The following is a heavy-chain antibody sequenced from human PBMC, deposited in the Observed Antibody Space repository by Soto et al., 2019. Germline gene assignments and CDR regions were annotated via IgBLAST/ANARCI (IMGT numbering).Heavy chain of an antibody. CDR3: VKDESINWYSGHFRH. V-gene: IGHV3-9*01. Sequence: QPGGSLRFSCAASGFTFDDYAMHWVRQVPGKGLEWVSGINWNSGSIGYGDSVKGRFAISRDNAKNSLHLQMNSLSAEDTAFYYCVKDESINWYSGHFRHWGQGTLVTVSS. CDR1: GFTFDDYA. CDR2: INWNSGSI. J-gene: IGHJ1*01. D-gene: IGHD6-13*01.